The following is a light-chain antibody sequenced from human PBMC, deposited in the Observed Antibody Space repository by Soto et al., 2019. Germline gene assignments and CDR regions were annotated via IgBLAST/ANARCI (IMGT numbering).Light chain of an antibody. CDR2: KVS. CDR3: MQGTHWPIT. J-gene: IGKJ5*01. V-gene: IGKV2-30*02. CDR1: QSRVHSDGIAY. Sequence: DFVMTQSPLSLPVTLGQPASISCRCNQSRVHSDGIAYFSWFQXRQGRSPRGXIYKVSNRDSGVPARFRVSGSGTDLAMKLSRVEAEDGGVDDGMQGTHWPITFGQGTRLEIK.